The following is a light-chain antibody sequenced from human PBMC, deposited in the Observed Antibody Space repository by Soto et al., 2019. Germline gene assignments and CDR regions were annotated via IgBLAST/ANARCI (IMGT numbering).Light chain of an antibody. V-gene: IGLV2-8*01. Sequence: QSALTQPPSASGSPGQSVTISCTGTSGDVGGYNFVSWYQHHPGKAPKLIIYEVNKRPSGVPNRFSGSKSGNTASLTVSGLQAVDEADYYCNSYAGSNIYVFGTGTKLTVL. CDR3: NSYAGSNIYV. CDR1: SGDVGGYNF. CDR2: EVN. J-gene: IGLJ1*01.